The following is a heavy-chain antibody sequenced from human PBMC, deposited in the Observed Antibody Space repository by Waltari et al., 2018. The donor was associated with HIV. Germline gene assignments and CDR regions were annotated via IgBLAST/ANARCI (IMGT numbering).Heavy chain of an antibody. CDR1: GYSFVNYW. CDR2: IYAGDSDI. D-gene: IGHD3-16*01. V-gene: IGHV5-51*03. CDR3: ARSIHYDDKGYFLKDAFHI. Sequence: VQLVQSGPEMKKPGESLKISCKAFGYSFVNYWIGRVRQKPGKGREWMGVIYAGDSDIKYSPSFQGQVAISVDKSVSTAYLQWRSLKASDTAVYYCARSIHYDDKGYFLKDAFHIWGQGTTVTVSS. J-gene: IGHJ3*02.